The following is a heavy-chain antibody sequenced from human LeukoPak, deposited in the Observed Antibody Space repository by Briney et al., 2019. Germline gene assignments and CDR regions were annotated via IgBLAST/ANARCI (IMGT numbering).Heavy chain of an antibody. J-gene: IGHJ4*02. D-gene: IGHD1-26*01. CDR1: GYTFTAYY. CDR3: ARNSGSGLDH. V-gene: IGHV1-46*01. Sequence: PWASVNVSCKASGYTFTAYYIQWVRQAPGQGLEWMGLIDPSVGSTSNAQKFQGRITMTRDTSTSTVFMELTSLTSEDTAVYYCARNSGSGLDHWGQGALVTVSS. CDR2: IDPSVGST.